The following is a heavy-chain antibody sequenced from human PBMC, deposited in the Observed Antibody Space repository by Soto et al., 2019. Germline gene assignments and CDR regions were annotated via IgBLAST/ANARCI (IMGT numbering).Heavy chain of an antibody. CDR2: IIPLFRTP. J-gene: IGHJ6*02. V-gene: IGHV1-69*12. CDR1: GGTFSSSA. D-gene: IGHD4-4*01. Sequence: QVQLVQSGAAMKEPGSSVKVSCKTSGGTFSSSAISWLRQAPGQGLEWMGGIIPLFRTPDYAQKFQGRVTIAADESTSTAYMELSSLRSEDTAVYYCARDNDRLQLGGNYYYILDVWGQGTTITVS. CDR3: ARDNDRLQLGGNYYYILDV.